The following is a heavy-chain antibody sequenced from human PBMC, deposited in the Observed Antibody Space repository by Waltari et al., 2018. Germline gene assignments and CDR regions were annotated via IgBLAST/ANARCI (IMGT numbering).Heavy chain of an antibody. CDR2: IYTSGST. V-gene: IGHV4-61*02. J-gene: IGHJ3*02. CDR3: ASLVGIEDDAFDI. Sequence: QVQLQESGPGLVKPSQTLSLTCTVSGGSISSGSYYWSWLRQPAGKGLEWIGRIYTSGSTNYNPSLKSRVTISVDTSKNQFSLKLSSVTAADTAVYYCASLVGIEDDAFDIWGQGTMVTVSS. D-gene: IGHD1-26*01. CDR1: GGSISSGSYY.